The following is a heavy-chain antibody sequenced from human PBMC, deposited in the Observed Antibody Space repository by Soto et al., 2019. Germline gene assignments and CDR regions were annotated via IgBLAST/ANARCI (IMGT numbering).Heavy chain of an antibody. CDR2: IYYSGST. J-gene: IGHJ3*02. V-gene: IGHV4-39*01. CDR1: GGSISSSRYY. D-gene: IGHD6-19*01. CDR3: ASERGQWLDNAFDI. Sequence: QLQLQESGPGLVKPSETLSLTCTVSGGSISSSRYYWGWIRQPPGKGLEWIGSIYYSGSTYYNPSLKSRVTISVDTSKNQFSLKLSSVTAADTAVYYCASERGQWLDNAFDIWAQGTMVIVSS.